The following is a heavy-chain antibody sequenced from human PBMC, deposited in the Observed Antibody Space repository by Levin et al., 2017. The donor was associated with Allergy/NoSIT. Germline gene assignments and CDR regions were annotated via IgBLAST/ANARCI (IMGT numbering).Heavy chain of an antibody. D-gene: IGHD3-10*01. CDR1: GYTLTELS. J-gene: IGHJ5*02. V-gene: IGHV1-24*01. CDR2: FDPEDGET. Sequence: ASVKVSCKVSGYTLTELSMHWVRQAPGKGLEWMGGFDPEDGETIYAQKFQGRVTMTEDTSTDTAYMELSSLRSEDTAVYYCATKDRLYYYGSGSNPEMTWFDPWGQGTLVTVSS. CDR3: ATKDRLYYYGSGSNPEMTWFDP.